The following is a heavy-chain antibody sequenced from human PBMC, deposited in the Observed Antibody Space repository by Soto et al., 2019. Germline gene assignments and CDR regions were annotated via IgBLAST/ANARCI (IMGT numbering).Heavy chain of an antibody. Sequence: PSETLSLTCTVSGGSISNSRYYWAWIRQPPGKGLEWIGSIYHTGNTYYNPSLRSRVTISVDTSKNQFSLKLSSVTAADTAVYYCARHDSGSYEGSLESHYYYYGMDVWGQGTTVTVSS. V-gene: IGHV4-39*01. CDR1: GGSISNSRYY. CDR2: IYHTGNT. J-gene: IGHJ6*02. CDR3: ARHDSGSYEGSLESHYYYYGMDV. D-gene: IGHD1-26*01.